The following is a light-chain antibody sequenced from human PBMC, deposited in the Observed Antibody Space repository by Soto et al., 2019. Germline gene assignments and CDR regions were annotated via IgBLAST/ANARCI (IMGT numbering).Light chain of an antibody. CDR2: KAS. Sequence: DIQMTQSPSTLSASVGDRVTITCRASQSISSWLAWYQQKPGKATKLLIYKASSLESGVPSRFSGSGSGTEFTLTISSLQPDDFATYNCQQYSSYPYTFGPGTKVDIK. CDR1: QSISSW. CDR3: QQYSSYPYT. V-gene: IGKV1-5*03. J-gene: IGKJ3*01.